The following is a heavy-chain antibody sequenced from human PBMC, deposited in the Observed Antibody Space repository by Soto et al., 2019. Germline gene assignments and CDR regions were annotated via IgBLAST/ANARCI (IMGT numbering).Heavy chain of an antibody. CDR3: AKYSSGLYYPFDY. J-gene: IGHJ4*02. V-gene: IGHV3-23*01. D-gene: IGHD6-19*01. Sequence: EVQLLESGGGLVQPGGSLRLSCAASGFTFSSYAMSWVRQAPGEGLEWVSAISGSGGSTYYADSVKGRFTISRDNSKNTLYLQMNSLRAEDTAVYYCAKYSSGLYYPFDYWGQGTLVTVSS. CDR2: ISGSGGST. CDR1: GFTFSSYA.